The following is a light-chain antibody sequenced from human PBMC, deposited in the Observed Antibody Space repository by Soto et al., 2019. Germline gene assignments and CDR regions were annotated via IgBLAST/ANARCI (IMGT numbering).Light chain of an antibody. Sequence: EIVLTQSPGTLSLSPGERATLSCRASQSVSSSYLAWYQQKPGQAPRLLIYGASSRATGIPDRCSGSGSGTDFTLTSSVLEPEDFAVYYCQQYGSSPFGQGTKVDIK. CDR1: QSVSSSY. CDR3: QQYGSSP. J-gene: IGKJ1*01. V-gene: IGKV3-20*01. CDR2: GAS.